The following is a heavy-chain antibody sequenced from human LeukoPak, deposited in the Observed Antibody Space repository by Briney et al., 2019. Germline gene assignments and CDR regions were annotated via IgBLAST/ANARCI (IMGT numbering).Heavy chain of an antibody. CDR2: IIPILGIA. Sequence: ASVKVSCKASGGTFSSYAISWVRQAPGQGLEWMGRIIPILGIANYAQKLQGRVTITADKSTSTAYMELSSLRSEDTAVYYCARGVATNKDYWGQGTLVTVSS. D-gene: IGHD5-24*01. V-gene: IGHV1-69*04. CDR1: GGTFSSYA. J-gene: IGHJ4*02. CDR3: ARGVATNKDY.